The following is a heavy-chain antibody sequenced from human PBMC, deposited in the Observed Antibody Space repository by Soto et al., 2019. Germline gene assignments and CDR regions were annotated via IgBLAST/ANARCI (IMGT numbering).Heavy chain of an antibody. CDR1: GFTFDDSA. Sequence: EVQLVESGGGLVQPGRSLRLSCAASGFTFDDSAMHWVRPAPGKGLEWVSGISWNSGSIGYADSVKGRVTISRDKAKNSLDLPMHSLRAEDTAMYYCAKVSRIAAAGSWWCCFDPWGQGTLVTVSA. J-gene: IGHJ5*02. CDR3: AKVSRIAAAGSWWCCFDP. CDR2: ISWNSGSI. V-gene: IGHV3-9*01. D-gene: IGHD6-13*01.